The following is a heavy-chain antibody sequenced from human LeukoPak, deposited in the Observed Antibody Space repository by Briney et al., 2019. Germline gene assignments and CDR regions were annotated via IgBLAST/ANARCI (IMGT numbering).Heavy chain of an antibody. CDR3: ARTQYCTSTSCYWSDP. V-gene: IGHV4-4*07. J-gene: IGHJ5*02. CDR1: GGSISSSY. CDR2: IYSSEDT. D-gene: IGHD2/OR15-2a*01. Sequence: SETLSLTCTVSGGSISSSYWSRIRQPAGKGLEWIGRIYSSEDTNYNPSLKSRVTMSVDTSKNQLSLKLSSVTAADTAVYYCARTQYCTSTSCYWSDPWGQGTLVTVSS.